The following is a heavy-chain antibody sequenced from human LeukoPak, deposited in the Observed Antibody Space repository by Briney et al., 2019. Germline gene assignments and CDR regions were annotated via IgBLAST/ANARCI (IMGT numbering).Heavy chain of an antibody. CDR2: ISSSSSYI. J-gene: IGHJ2*01. CDR1: GFTFSSYS. V-gene: IGHV3-21*01. Sequence: GGSLRLSCAASGFTFSSYSMNWVRQAPGKGLEWVSSISSSSSYIYYADSVKGRFTISRDNAKNSLYLQMNSLRAEDTAVYYCASNAHECSSTSCSYGRYFDLWGRGTLVTVSS. CDR3: ASNAHECSSTSCSYGRYFDL. D-gene: IGHD2-2*01.